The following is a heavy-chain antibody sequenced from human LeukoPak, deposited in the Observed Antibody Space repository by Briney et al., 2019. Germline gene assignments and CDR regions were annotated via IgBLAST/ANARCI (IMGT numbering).Heavy chain of an antibody. Sequence: PGGSLRLSCAASGFTFSSYGMHWVRQAPGKGLEWVAFIRYDGNNKYYADSVKGRFTISRDNSKNTLYLQMNSLRAEDTAVYYCAKASSPYYYDSSGYYGAFDYWGQGTLVTVSS. V-gene: IGHV3-30*02. CDR3: AKASSPYYYDSSGYYGAFDY. CDR1: GFTFSSYG. J-gene: IGHJ4*02. D-gene: IGHD3-22*01. CDR2: IRYDGNNK.